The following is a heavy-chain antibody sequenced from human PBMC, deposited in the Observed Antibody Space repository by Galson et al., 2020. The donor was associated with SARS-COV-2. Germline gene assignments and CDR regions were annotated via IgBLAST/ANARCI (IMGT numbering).Heavy chain of an antibody. D-gene: IGHD3-16*01. CDR2: IYYYSGST. Sequence: SETLSLTCTVSGGSVSTGSYYWGWIRQPPGKGLEWIGSIYYYSGSTDYNPSHKSRVTISVDTSKNQFSLKLSSMTAADTAVYYCARRRYDVKTHPFYYWGQGALVTVCS. V-gene: IGHV4-39*07. CDR3: ARRRYDVKTHPFYY. J-gene: IGHJ4*02. CDR1: GGSVSTGSYY.